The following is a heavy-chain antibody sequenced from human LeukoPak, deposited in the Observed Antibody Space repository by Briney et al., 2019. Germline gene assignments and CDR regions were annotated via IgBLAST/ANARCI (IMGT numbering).Heavy chain of an antibody. Sequence: PGGSLRLSCAASGFTFSSYSMNWVRQAPGKGLEWVSSISSSSSYIYYADSVEGRFTISRDNAKNSLYLQMNSLRAEDTAVYYCASHSEEMATNHFDYWGQGTLVTVSS. J-gene: IGHJ4*02. CDR2: ISSSSSYI. V-gene: IGHV3-21*01. D-gene: IGHD5-12*01. CDR3: ASHSEEMATNHFDY. CDR1: GFTFSSYS.